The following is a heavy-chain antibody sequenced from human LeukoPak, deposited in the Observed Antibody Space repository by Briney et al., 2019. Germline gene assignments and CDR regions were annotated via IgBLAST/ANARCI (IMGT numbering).Heavy chain of an antibody. V-gene: IGHV3-21*01. CDR3: ARDHFDWLLFSDGRGAYFDY. Sequence: PGGSLRLSCAASGFTFSSYSMNWVRQAPGKGLEWVSSISSSSSYIYYADSVKGRFTISRDNAKNSLYLQMNSLRAEDTAVYYCARDHFDWLLFSDGRGAYFDYWGQGTLVTVSS. CDR2: ISSSSSYI. CDR1: GFTFSSYS. D-gene: IGHD3-9*01. J-gene: IGHJ4*02.